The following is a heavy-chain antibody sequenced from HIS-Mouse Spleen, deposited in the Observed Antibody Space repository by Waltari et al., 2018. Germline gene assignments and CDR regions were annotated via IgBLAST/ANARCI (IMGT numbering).Heavy chain of an antibody. CDR3: ARDPGYSSSSNAFDI. CDR1: GYSISSGYY. CDR2: IYHSGST. J-gene: IGHJ3*02. D-gene: IGHD6-6*01. V-gene: IGHV4-38-2*02. Sequence: QVQLQESGPGLVKPSETLSLTCTVSGYSISSGYYWGWIRQPPGKGREWIGSIYHSGSTYYNPSLKSRVTISVDTSKNQFSLKLSSVTAADTAVYYCARDPGYSSSSNAFDIWGQGTMVTVSS.